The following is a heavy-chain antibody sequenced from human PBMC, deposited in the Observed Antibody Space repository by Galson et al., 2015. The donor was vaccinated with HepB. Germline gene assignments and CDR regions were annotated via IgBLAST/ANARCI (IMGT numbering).Heavy chain of an antibody. D-gene: IGHD2/OR15-2a*01. CDR1: GFSFDDYA. Sequence: SLRLSCAASGFSFDDYAMHWVRQAPGKGLEWVSGITWNSNNIGYADSVKGRFTISRDNAKNSLYLQMDSLRPEDTALYYCTKDREYALQRPLGGMDVWGQGTTVTVSS. CDR3: TKDREYALQRPLGGMDV. V-gene: IGHV3-9*01. J-gene: IGHJ6*02. CDR2: ITWNSNNI.